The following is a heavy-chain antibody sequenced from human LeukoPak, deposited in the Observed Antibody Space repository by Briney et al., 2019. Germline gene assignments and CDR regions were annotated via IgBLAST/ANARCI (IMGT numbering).Heavy chain of an antibody. V-gene: IGHV4-38-2*02. CDR1: GYSISSGYY. Sequence: PSETLSLTCTVSGYSISSGYYWGWIRQPPGKGLEWIGSIYHSGSTYYNPSLKSRVTISVDTSKNQFSLKLSSVTAADTAVYYCARDRPGTYFDYWGQGTLVTVSS. D-gene: IGHD1-26*01. CDR3: ARDRPGTYFDY. J-gene: IGHJ4*02. CDR2: IYHSGST.